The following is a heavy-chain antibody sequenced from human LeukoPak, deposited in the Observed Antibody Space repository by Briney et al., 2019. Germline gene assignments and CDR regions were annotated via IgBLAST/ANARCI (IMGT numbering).Heavy chain of an antibody. CDR3: ASYGDHAFDI. CDR2: ISYDGSNK. D-gene: IGHD4-17*01. Sequence: GGSLRLSCAASGFTFSSYAMHWVRQAPGKGLEWVAVISYDGSNKYYADSVKGRFTISRDNSKNTLYLQMNSLRAEDTAVYYCASYGDHAFDIWGQGTMVTVSS. V-gene: IGHV3-30*04. CDR1: GFTFSSYA. J-gene: IGHJ3*02.